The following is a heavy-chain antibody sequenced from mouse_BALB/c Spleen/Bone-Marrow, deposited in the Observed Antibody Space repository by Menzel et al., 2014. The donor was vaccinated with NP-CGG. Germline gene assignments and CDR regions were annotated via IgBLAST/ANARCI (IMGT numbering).Heavy chain of an antibody. J-gene: IGHJ4*01. D-gene: IGHD2-14*01. V-gene: IGHV3-8*02. CDR1: GDSITSGY. CDR3: ARAGYRYDVGYAMDY. CDR2: ISHSGGT. Sequence: DVKLVESGPSLVKPSQTLSLTCSVTGDSITSGYWNWIRKFPGNKLEYMGYISHSGGTYYNPPLKSRISITRDTSKNQYYLQLNSVTTEDTATYYCARAGYRYDVGYAMDYWGQGTSVTVSS.